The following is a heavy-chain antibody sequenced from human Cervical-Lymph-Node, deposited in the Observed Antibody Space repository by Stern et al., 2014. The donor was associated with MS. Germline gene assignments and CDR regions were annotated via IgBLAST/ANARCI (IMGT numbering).Heavy chain of an antibody. D-gene: IGHD6-19*01. CDR2: IHLNGNT. V-gene: IGHV4-4*02. CDR3: TNEGAIGWTPGVY. J-gene: IGHJ4*02. CDR1: VVSMTSINW. Sequence: QVQLQESGPGLVKPSGTLSLTCAVSVVSMTSINWWSWVRQPPGKGLEWIGEIHLNGNTTYYPFLQSPGTNYIDKSNDKFSLKQTSVTAADTAVYYCTNEGAIGWTPGVYWGPGALVTVSS.